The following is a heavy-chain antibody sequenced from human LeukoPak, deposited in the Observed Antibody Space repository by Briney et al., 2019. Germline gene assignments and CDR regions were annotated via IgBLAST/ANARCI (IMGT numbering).Heavy chain of an antibody. CDR3: ARLYCSTTSCFDY. CDR2: IYSSGST. V-gene: IGHV4-59*01. J-gene: IGHJ4*02. D-gene: IGHD2-2*01. Sequence: SETLSLTCTVSGGSISNYYWSWIRQPPGKGLDWIGFIYSSGSTTYNPSLKSRVTMSVDTSKNQFSLNLNSVTAADTDVYYCARLYCSTTSCFDYWGQGPLVTVSS. CDR1: GGSISNYY.